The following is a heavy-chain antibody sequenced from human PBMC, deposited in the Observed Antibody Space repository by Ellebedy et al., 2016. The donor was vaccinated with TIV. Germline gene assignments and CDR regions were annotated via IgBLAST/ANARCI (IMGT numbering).Heavy chain of an antibody. CDR1: GFTFSSYG. CDR2: IWYDGSNK. CDR3: ARDMRGGSYYFDY. D-gene: IGHD1-26*01. J-gene: IGHJ4*02. V-gene: IGHV3-33*01. Sequence: GESLKISCAASGFTFSSYGMHWVRQAPGKGLEWVAVIWYDGSNKYYADSVKGRFTISRDNSKNTLYLQMNSLRAEDTAVYYCARDMRGGSYYFDYWGQGTLVTVSS.